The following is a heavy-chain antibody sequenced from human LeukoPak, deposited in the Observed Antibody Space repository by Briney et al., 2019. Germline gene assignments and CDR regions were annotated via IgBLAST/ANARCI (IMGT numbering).Heavy chain of an antibody. CDR2: ISSSSSTI. CDR1: GFTFSSYS. CDR3: ARDRLRHHFDF. D-gene: IGHD2-15*01. J-gene: IGHJ4*02. Sequence: GGSLRLSCAASGFTFSSYSMNWVRQAPGKGLEWVSYISSSSSTIYYADSVKGRFTISRDNAKNSLYLQMNSLRAEDTAVYYCARDRLRHHFDFWGQGTLVTVSS. V-gene: IGHV3-48*01.